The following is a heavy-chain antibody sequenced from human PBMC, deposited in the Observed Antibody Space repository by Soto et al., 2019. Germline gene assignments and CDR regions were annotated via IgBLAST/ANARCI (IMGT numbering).Heavy chain of an antibody. V-gene: IGHV1-2*04. Sequence: ASVKVSCKASGYTFTGYYMHWVRQAPGQGLEWMGWINPNSGGTNYAQKFQGWVTMTRDTSISTAYMELSRLRSDDTAVYYCARSLVFSTGTTFNWFDPWGQGTLVTVSS. CDR2: INPNSGGT. J-gene: IGHJ5*02. D-gene: IGHD1-1*01. CDR3: ARSLVFSTGTTFNWFDP. CDR1: GYTFTGYY.